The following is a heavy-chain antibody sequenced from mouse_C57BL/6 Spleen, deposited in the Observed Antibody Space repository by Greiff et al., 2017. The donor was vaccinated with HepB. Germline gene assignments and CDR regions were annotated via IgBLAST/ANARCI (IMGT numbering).Heavy chain of an antibody. CDR3: AREHFTTVVATDYFDY. J-gene: IGHJ2*01. D-gene: IGHD1-1*01. V-gene: IGHV1-4*01. Sequence: QVQLKQSGAELARPGASVKMSCKASGYTFTSYTMHWVKQRPGQGLEWIGYINPSSGYTKYNQKFKDKATLTADKSSSTAYMQLSSLTSEDSAVYYCAREHFTTVVATDYFDYWGQGTTLTVSS. CDR2: INPSSGYT. CDR1: GYTFTSYT.